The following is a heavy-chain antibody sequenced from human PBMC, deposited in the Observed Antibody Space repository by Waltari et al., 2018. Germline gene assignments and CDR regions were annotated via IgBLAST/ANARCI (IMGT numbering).Heavy chain of an antibody. CDR2: ISSDGSST. CDR1: GFTFSRYW. V-gene: IGHV3-74*01. D-gene: IGHD3-22*01. J-gene: IGHJ6*02. Sequence: EEQLVESGGGLAQPGESLRLSCAASGFTFSRYWMDWVRQAPGKGLVWVSRISSDGSSTTYADSVKGRFTISRDNAKNTLYVQMNRLRAEDTAVYYCARVATKTYSSPVPERPYYYGMDVWGQGTTVTVSS. CDR3: ARVATKTYSSPVPERPYYYGMDV.